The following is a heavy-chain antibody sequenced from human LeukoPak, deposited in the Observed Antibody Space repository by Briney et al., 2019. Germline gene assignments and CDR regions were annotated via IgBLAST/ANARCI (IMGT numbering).Heavy chain of an antibody. CDR3: ARAGTYETTWYH. Sequence: GGSLTLSCAASGLSFSNYWMSWVRQAPGKGLDWVANIKQDGSEKYYVDSVKGRFTISRDNAKNSLYLQMNSLRAEDTALYYCARAGTYETTWYHWGQGTLVTVSS. V-gene: IGHV3-7*01. D-gene: IGHD1-7*01. J-gene: IGHJ5*02. CDR2: IKQDGSEK. CDR1: GLSFSNYW.